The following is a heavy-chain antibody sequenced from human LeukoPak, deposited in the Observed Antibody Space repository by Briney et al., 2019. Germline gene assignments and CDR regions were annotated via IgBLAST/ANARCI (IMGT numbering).Heavy chain of an antibody. CDR2: IKSKTDGGTT. J-gene: IGHJ4*02. CDR1: GFSVDGNY. Sequence: GSLRLSCAASGFSVDGNYMTWVRQAPGKGLEWVGRIKSKTDGGTTDYAAPVKGRFTISRDDSKNTLYLQMNSLKTEDTAVYYCTTDLSYWGQGTLVTVSS. V-gene: IGHV3-15*01. CDR3: TTDLSY.